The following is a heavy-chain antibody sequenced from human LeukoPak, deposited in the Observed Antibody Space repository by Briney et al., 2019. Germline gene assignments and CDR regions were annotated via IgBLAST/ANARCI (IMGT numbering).Heavy chain of an antibody. V-gene: IGHV4-59*01. CDR2: IYYSGST. J-gene: IGHJ6*03. D-gene: IGHD3-22*01. CDR3: ARVGYDSSGYYLRYYYYMDV. CDR1: GGSISSYY. Sequence: PSETLSLTCTVPGGSISSYYWSWIRQPPGKGLEWIGYIYYSGSTNYNPSLKSRVTISVDTSKNQFSLKLSSVTAADTAVYYCARVGYDSSGYYLRYYYYMDVWGKGITVTVSS.